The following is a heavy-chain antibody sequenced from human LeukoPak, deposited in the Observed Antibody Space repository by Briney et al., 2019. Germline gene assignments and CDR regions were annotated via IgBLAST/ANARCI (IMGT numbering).Heavy chain of an antibody. J-gene: IGHJ3*02. V-gene: IGHV4-61*02. CDR3: ARDLTYYYDSSGYIMDAFDI. CDR2: IYTSGST. Sequence: SQTLSLTCTVSGGSISSGSYYWSWIRQPAGKGLEWIGRIYTSGSTNYNPSLMSRVTISVDTSKNQFSLKLSSVTAADTAVYYCARDLTYYYDSSGYIMDAFDIWGQGTMVTVPS. D-gene: IGHD3-22*01. CDR1: GGSISSGSYY.